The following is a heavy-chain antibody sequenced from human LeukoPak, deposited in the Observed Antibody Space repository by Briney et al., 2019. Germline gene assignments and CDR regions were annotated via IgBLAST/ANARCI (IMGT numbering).Heavy chain of an antibody. Sequence: PGGSLRLSCAASAFSFSNYNMNWVRQAPGKGLEWVSSITSSGSYIYYADSVKGRFTISRDNSKNTLYLQMNSLRAEDTAVYYCAKYSAMAGSLSFDYWGQGTLVTVSS. J-gene: IGHJ4*02. CDR2: ITSSGSYI. CDR1: AFSFSNYN. CDR3: AKYSAMAGSLSFDY. D-gene: IGHD6-19*01. V-gene: IGHV3-21*01.